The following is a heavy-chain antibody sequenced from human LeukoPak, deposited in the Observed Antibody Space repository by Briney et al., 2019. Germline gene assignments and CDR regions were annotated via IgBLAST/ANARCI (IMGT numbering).Heavy chain of an antibody. D-gene: IGHD6-19*01. CDR1: GGSISSSSYY. CDR3: ASLRAFKRWLIPYNWFDP. J-gene: IGHJ5*02. V-gene: IGHV4-39*07. Sequence: SETLSLTCTVSGGSISSSSYYWGWIRQPPGKGLEWIGSIYYRGSTYYNPSLKSRVTISVDTSKNQFSLKLSSVTAADTAVYYCASLRAFKRWLIPYNWFDPWGQGTLVTVSS. CDR2: IYYRGST.